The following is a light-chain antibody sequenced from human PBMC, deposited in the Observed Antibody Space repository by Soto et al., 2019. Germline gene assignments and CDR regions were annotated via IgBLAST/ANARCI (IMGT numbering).Light chain of an antibody. J-gene: IGKJ1*01. Sequence: DIQMTQSPSTLSASVGDRVTITCRASQNINNWLAWYQQKPGKAPKLLIYRASSLENGDPSRFSGRGSGTEFIVTITSLQPDDFATYYCQQYSSDSTFGQGTKVEIK. CDR2: RAS. CDR3: QQYSSDST. CDR1: QNINNW. V-gene: IGKV1-5*03.